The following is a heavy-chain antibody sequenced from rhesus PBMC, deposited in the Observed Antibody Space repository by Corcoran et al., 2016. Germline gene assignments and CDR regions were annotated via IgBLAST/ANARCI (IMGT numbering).Heavy chain of an antibody. CDR1: GYSISSNY. V-gene: IGHV4-147*01. Sequence: QVQLQESGPGLVKPSETLSLTCAVSGYSISSNYWSWIRQPPGKGLEWIGYIYGSSGSTYYNPSLKSRVTISPATSKTRFSLKLSSVTAADTAVYYCASVSGSWNDEYFEFWGQGALVTVSS. J-gene: IGHJ1*01. CDR2: IYGSSGST. D-gene: IGHD6-25*01. CDR3: ASVSGSWNDEYFEF.